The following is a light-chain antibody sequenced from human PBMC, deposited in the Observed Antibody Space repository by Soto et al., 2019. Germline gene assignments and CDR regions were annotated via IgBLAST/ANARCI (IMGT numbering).Light chain of an antibody. CDR1: SSDVGRHNA. CDR2: DVG. J-gene: IGLJ1*01. CDR3: SSYRVGGSYV. Sequence: QSALTQPASVSGSPGQSITISCSGTSSDVGRHNAVSWYQQHPGKVPQLMIYDVGIRPSGISDRLSASKSGNMASLTISGLQAEDEADYYCSSYRVGGSYVFGTGTKLTVL. V-gene: IGLV2-14*03.